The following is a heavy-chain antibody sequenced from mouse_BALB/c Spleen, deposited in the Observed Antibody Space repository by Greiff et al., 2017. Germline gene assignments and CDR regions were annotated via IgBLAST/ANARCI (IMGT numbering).Heavy chain of an antibody. CDR3: AREEAGKLRFAY. D-gene: IGHD4-1*01. Sequence: EVMLVESGGGLVQPGGSLRLSCATSGFTFTDYYMSWVRQPPGKALEWLGFIRNKANGYTTEYSASVKGRFTISRDNSQSILYLQMNTLRAEDSATYYCAREEAGKLRFAYWGQGTLVTVSA. CDR2: IRNKANGYTT. CDR1: GFTFTDYY. J-gene: IGHJ3*01. V-gene: IGHV7-3*02.